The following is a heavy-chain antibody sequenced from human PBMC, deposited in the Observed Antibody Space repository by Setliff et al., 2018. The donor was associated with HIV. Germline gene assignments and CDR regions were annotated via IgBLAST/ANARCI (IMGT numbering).Heavy chain of an antibody. J-gene: IGHJ4*02. Sequence: PSETLSLTCSVSGGSIEFSSYYWGWIRQPPGKGLEWIGSVYYSGSTYYNPSLKSRLTISVDTSTNKFSLKLSSVTAADTAVYYCARLRGGRYCSGGSCPGGYYYYWGQGTLVTVSS. CDR1: GGSIEFSSYY. CDR2: VYYSGST. CDR3: ARLRGGRYCSGGSCPGGYYYY. V-gene: IGHV4-39*01. D-gene: IGHD2-15*01.